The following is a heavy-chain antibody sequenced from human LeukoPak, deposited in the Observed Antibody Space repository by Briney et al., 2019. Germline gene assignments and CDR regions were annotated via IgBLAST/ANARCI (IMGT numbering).Heavy chain of an antibody. CDR3: ARSLRGHADKPQFDY. CDR2: INHSGST. CDR1: GGSFSGYY. Sequence: SETLSLTCAVYGGSFSGYYWSWIRQPPGKGLEWIGEINHSGSTYYNPSLKSRVTISVDTSKNQFSLKLSSVTAADTAVYYCARSLRGHADKPQFDYWGQGTLVTVSS. V-gene: IGHV4-34*01. D-gene: IGHD3-10*01. J-gene: IGHJ4*02.